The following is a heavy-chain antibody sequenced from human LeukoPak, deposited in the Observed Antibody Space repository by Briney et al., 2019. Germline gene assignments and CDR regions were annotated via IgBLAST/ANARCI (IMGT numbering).Heavy chain of an antibody. CDR1: GYTFTSYD. CDR2: MNPNSGNT. D-gene: IGHD5-24*01. CDR3: ARVRSSRKMDSNWFDP. J-gene: IGHJ5*02. V-gene: IGHV1-8*01. Sequence: ASVKVSCKASGYTFTSYDINWVRQATGQGLEWMGWMNPNSGNTGYAQKFQGRVTMTRNTSISTAYMALSSLRSEDTAVYYCARVRSSRKMDSNWFDPWGQGTLVTVSS.